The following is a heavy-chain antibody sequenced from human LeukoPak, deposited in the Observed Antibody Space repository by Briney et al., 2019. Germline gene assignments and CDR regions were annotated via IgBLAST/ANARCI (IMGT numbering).Heavy chain of an antibody. V-gene: IGHV1-69*05. Sequence: SVKVSCKASGGTFSSYAISWVRQAPGQGLEWMGGIIPIFGTANYAQKFQGRVTITTDESTSTAYMELSSLRSEDTAVYYCARSTPKTGYMDVWGKGTTVTVSS. D-gene: IGHD1-1*01. CDR1: GGTFSSYA. CDR2: IIPIFGTA. J-gene: IGHJ6*03. CDR3: ARSTPKTGYMDV.